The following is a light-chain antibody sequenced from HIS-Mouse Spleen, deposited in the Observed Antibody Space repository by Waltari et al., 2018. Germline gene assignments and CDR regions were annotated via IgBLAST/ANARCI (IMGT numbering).Light chain of an antibody. J-gene: IGKJ3*01. Sequence: DIQMTQSQSSLSASVGDRVTITCQASQDISNYLNWYQQKPGKAPKLLIYDASNLETGVPSRFSGSGSGTDFTFTISSLQPEDIATYYCQQYDNLPRWIHRFTFGPGTKVDIK. CDR2: DAS. CDR3: QQYDNLPRWIHRFT. V-gene: IGKV1-33*01. CDR1: QDISNY.